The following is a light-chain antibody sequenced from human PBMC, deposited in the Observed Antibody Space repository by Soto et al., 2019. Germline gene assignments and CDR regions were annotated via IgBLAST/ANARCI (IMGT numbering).Light chain of an antibody. CDR3: CAFTSAGTWE. Sequence: QSVLTQPASVSGSPGQSITISCAGTSSDVGSHPLVSWYQQHPGKAPKLMISEDTKRPSGVSNRFSGSKSGNMASLTISGLQAEDEADYYCCAFTSAGTWEFGGGTKLTVL. CDR1: SSDVGSHPL. CDR2: EDT. V-gene: IGLV2-23*01. J-gene: IGLJ3*02.